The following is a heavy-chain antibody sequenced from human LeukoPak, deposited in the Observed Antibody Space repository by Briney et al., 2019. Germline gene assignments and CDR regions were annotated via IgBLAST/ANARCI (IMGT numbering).Heavy chain of an antibody. V-gene: IGHV4-59*08. Sequence: SETLSLTCTVSGGSISSYYWSWIRQPPGKGLEWIGYIYYSGSTNYNPSLKSRVTISVDTSKNQFSLKLSSVTAADTALYYCARQIAVAGEWAFDIWGQGTMVTVSS. CDR2: IYYSGST. D-gene: IGHD6-19*01. CDR3: ARQIAVAGEWAFDI. J-gene: IGHJ3*02. CDR1: GGSISSYY.